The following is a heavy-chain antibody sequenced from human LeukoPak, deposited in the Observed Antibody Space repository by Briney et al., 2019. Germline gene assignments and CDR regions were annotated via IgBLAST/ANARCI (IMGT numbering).Heavy chain of an antibody. J-gene: IGHJ4*02. Sequence: GGSLRLSCAASGFTFNSYSMHWVRQAPGKGLEWETAISDDETYKFYADCVKGRFTISRDNSKNTLYLQMNYLYAEDTAVYYCAQGHSSNYWGQGTLVTVSS. D-gene: IGHD6-13*01. V-gene: IGHV3-30-3*02. CDR1: GFTFNSYS. CDR3: AQGHSSNY. CDR2: ISDDETYK.